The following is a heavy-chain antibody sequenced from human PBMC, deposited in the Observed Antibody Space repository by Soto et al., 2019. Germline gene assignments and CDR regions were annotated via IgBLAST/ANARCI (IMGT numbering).Heavy chain of an antibody. CDR3: ARGGGYHAHGYYYNAMDV. V-gene: IGHV3-21*01. CDR2: IRGFSPYT. J-gene: IGHJ6*02. CDR1: GFTFRTYT. D-gene: IGHD3-16*01. Sequence: EVQLVESGGGLVKPGGSLRLSRISSGFTFRTYTMNWVRQAPGKGLEWVSGIRGFSPYTFYAESVKGRFTISRDNAKNSLYLQINSLRAEDTAVYYCARGGGYHAHGYYYNAMDVWGQGTTVTVSS.